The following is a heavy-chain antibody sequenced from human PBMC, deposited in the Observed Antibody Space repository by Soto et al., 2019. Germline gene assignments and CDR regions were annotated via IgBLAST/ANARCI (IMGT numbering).Heavy chain of an antibody. J-gene: IGHJ6*03. CDR3: AKGVALGYCSSTSCHNYYMDV. D-gene: IGHD2-2*02. CDR2: ISWNSGSI. CDR1: GFTFDDYA. V-gene: IGHV3-9*01. Sequence: EVQLVESGGGLVQPGRSLRLSCSASGFTFDDYAMHWVRQAPGKGLEWVSGISWNSGSIDYADSVKGRFTISRDNAKNSLYLKMNSLRAEDTALYYCAKGVALGYCSSTSCHNYYMDVWGKGTTVTVSS.